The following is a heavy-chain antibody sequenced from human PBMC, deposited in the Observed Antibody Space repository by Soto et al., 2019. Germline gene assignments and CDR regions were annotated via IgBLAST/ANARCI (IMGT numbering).Heavy chain of an antibody. J-gene: IGHJ4*02. CDR2: IFYSGST. CDR1: GGSIRSYY. Sequence: SETLSLTCTVSGGSIRSYYWTWIRQPPGKGLEWLGYIFYSGSTFYNPSLKSRVTISIHTSKSQFSLQLTSVTAADTAEYYCARGAADTAMVDSWGQGTLVTVSS. V-gene: IGHV4-59*01. D-gene: IGHD5-18*01. CDR3: ARGAADTAMVDS.